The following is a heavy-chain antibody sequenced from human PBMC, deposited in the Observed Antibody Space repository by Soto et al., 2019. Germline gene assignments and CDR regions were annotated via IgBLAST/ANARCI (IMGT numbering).Heavy chain of an antibody. Sequence: GASVKVSCKASGGTFSSYAISWVRQAPGQGLEWMGGIIPIFGTANYAQKFQGRVTITADKSTSTAYMELSSLRSEDTAVYYCARASVLRFLEWLSPYYYYYYGMDVWGQGTTVTVSS. D-gene: IGHD3-3*01. J-gene: IGHJ6*02. V-gene: IGHV1-69*06. CDR1: GGTFSSYA. CDR3: ARASVLRFLEWLSPYYYYYYGMDV. CDR2: IIPIFGTA.